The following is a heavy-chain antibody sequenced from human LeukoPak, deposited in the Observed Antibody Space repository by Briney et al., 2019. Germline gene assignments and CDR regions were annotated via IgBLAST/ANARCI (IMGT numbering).Heavy chain of an antibody. J-gene: IGHJ4*02. V-gene: IGHV4-39*07. CDR3: ARGLASGYPPIPFDY. D-gene: IGHD3-3*01. CDR1: GGSISSSSYY. CDR2: IYYSGTT. Sequence: SETLSLTCTVSGGSISSSSYYWGWIRQPPGKGLEWIGSIYYSGTTYYNPSLKSRVTISVDTSKNEFSLNLTSVTAADTAVYYCARGLASGYPPIPFDYWGQGTLVTVSS.